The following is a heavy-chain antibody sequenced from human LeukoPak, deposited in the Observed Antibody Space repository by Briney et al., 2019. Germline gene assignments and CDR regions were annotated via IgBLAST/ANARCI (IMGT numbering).Heavy chain of an antibody. CDR3: AILRGLRNLRYYYYGMDV. J-gene: IGHJ6*02. D-gene: IGHD1-14*01. Sequence: PETLSLTCTVSGGSISSYYWSWIRQPPGKGLEWIGYIYYSGSTNYNPSLKSRVTISVDTSKNQFSLKLSSVTAADTAVYYCAILRGLRNLRYYYYGMDVWGQGTTVTVSS. V-gene: IGHV4-59*01. CDR2: IYYSGST. CDR1: GGSISSYY.